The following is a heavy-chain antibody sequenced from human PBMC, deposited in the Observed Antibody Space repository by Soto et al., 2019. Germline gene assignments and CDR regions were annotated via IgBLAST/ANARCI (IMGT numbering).Heavy chain of an antibody. Sequence: QTLSLTCAISGDSVSGNSAAWNWIRQSPSRGLEWLGRTYYRSRWYNDYAVSVKSRITVTPDTSKNQFSLHLNSVTPEDTAVYCCAREFPYYVSSDSYLDYWGQGALVTVSS. CDR2: TYYRSRWYN. CDR3: AREFPYYVSSDSYLDY. V-gene: IGHV6-1*01. J-gene: IGHJ4*02. D-gene: IGHD3-16*01. CDR1: GDSVSGNSAA.